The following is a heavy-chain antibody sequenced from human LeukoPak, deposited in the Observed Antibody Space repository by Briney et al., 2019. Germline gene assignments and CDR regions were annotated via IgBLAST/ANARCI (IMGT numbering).Heavy chain of an antibody. CDR3: ARGRVGYSSCWYDY. J-gene: IGHJ4*02. CDR2: ITSSGIYI. Sequence: GGSLRLSCAASGFSFSTYTMNWVRQAPGKGLEWVSSITSSGIYIYYADSVKGRFTISRDNAKNSLYLQMNSLRAEDTAVYYCARGRVGYSSCWYDYWGQGTLVTVSS. CDR1: GFSFSTYT. D-gene: IGHD6-19*01. V-gene: IGHV3-21*01.